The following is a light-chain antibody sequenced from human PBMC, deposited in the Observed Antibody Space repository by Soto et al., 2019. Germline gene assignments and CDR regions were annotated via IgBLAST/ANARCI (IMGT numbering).Light chain of an antibody. CDR1: QGISSY. J-gene: IGKJ2*01. V-gene: IGKV1-9*01. CDR2: AAS. Sequence: IQLTQSPSSLSASVGDRVTITCRASQGISSYLAWYQQKPGKAPKLLIYAASTLQSGVPSRFSGSGSGTDFPLTISILQPEDFATYYCQQLNSYPPMYTFGQGTKREIK. CDR3: QQLNSYPPMYT.